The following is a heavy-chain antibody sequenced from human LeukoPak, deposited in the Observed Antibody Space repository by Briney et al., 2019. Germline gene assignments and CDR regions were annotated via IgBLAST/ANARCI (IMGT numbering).Heavy chain of an antibody. D-gene: IGHD2-15*01. CDR1: GFTFSSYA. CDR3: ARDNCSGGSCFSDPIDY. V-gene: IGHV3-30-3*01. J-gene: IGHJ4*02. CDR2: ISYDGSNK. Sequence: PWGSLRLSCAASGFTFSSYAMHWVRQAPGKGLEWVAVISYDGSNKYYADSVKGRFTISRDNSKNTLYLQMNSLRAEDTAVYYCARDNCSGGSCFSDPIDYWGQGTLVTVSS.